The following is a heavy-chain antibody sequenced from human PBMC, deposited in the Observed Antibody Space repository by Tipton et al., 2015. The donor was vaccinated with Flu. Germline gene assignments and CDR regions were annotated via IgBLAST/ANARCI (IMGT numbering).Heavy chain of an antibody. D-gene: IGHD4-23*01. CDR3: ASGDYGGNAEY. CDR2: IYYSGST. J-gene: IGHJ4*02. Sequence: TLSFTCTVSGGSISSYYWSWIRQPPGKGLEWIGYIYYSGSTNYNPSLKSRVTISVDTSKNQFSLKLSSVTAADTAVYYCASGDYGGNAEYWGQGTLVTVSS. V-gene: IGHV4-59*01. CDR1: GGSISSYY.